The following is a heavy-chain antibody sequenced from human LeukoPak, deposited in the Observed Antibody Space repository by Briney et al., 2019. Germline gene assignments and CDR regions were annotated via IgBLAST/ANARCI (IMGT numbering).Heavy chain of an antibody. Sequence: SETLSLTCTVSGGSISSYYWSWIRQPPGKGLEWIGYIYYSGSTNYNPSLKSRVTISVDTSKNQFQLNLSSVTAADTAVYYCASHPAAGFDYWGQGTLVTVSS. V-gene: IGHV4-59*08. CDR3: ASHPAAGFDY. J-gene: IGHJ4*02. CDR1: GGSISSYY. D-gene: IGHD6-13*01. CDR2: IYYSGST.